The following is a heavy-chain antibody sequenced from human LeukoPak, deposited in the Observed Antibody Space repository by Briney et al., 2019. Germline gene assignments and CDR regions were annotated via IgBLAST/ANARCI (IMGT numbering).Heavy chain of an antibody. J-gene: IGHJ4*02. V-gene: IGHV3-30*18. CDR2: VSSDGGTK. Sequence: GGSLRLSCTASKFTFSNYGMQWVRQAPGKGLERVAVVSSDGGTKYYADSVKGRFTISRDNSRNTMYLQMDSLRAEDTAVYYCAKEYDSGGYGANFDYWGQGTLVTVSS. CDR3: AKEYDSGGYGANFDY. CDR1: KFTFSNYG. D-gene: IGHD3-10*01.